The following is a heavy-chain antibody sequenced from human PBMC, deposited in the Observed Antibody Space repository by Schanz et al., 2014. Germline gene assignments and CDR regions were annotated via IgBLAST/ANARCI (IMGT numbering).Heavy chain of an antibody. CDR2: ISAYTNNT. V-gene: IGHV1-18*01. CDR3: ARDRRRYCSTASCLHDNWFDP. J-gene: IGHJ5*02. CDR1: GYTFTSYD. Sequence: QVQLVQSGAEVKKPGASVKVSCTASGYTFTSYDINWVRQAPGQGLEWMGWISAYTNNTNYAQKVQGRVTMTTDTSTGTAYMELRSLRSDDTAVYYCARDRRRYCSTASCLHDNWFDPWGQGTLVIVSS. D-gene: IGHD2-2*01.